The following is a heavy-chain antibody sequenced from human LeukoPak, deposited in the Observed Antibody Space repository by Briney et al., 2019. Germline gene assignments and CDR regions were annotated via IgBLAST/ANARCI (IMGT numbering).Heavy chain of an antibody. Sequence: SETLSLTCTVSGGSINGYYWTWIRQSPGKGLEWIGYVYYSGSTNYNPSLKSRVTISVDTSKNQFSLKLSSVTAADTAVYYRARGGPARGSGWHNWFDPWGQGTLVTVSS. D-gene: IGHD6-19*01. CDR3: ARGGPARGSGWHNWFDP. V-gene: IGHV4-59*12. J-gene: IGHJ5*02. CDR2: VYYSGST. CDR1: GGSINGYY.